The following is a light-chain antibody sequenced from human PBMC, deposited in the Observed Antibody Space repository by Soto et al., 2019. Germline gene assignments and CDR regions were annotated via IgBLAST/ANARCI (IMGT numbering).Light chain of an antibody. CDR2: DVS. V-gene: IGLV2-14*01. CDR1: SSDVGGYNY. Sequence: QSALTQPASVSGSPGQSITISCTGTSSDVGGYNYVSWYQQHPGKAPKLMIYDVSNRPSGFSNRFSGSKSGNTASLTISGLQAEDEADYYCNSYTSSSTPYVFGTGTKVTVL. J-gene: IGLJ1*01. CDR3: NSYTSSSTPYV.